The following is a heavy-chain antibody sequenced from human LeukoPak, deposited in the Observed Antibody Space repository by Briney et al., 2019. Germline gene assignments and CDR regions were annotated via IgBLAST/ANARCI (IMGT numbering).Heavy chain of an antibody. V-gene: IGHV4-39*01. CDR1: GGSISSNSFY. J-gene: IGHJ4*02. D-gene: IGHD5-18*01. Sequence: SETLSLTCTVSGGSISSNSFYWGWIRQPPGKGLGWIGSIYYSGSTYYNPSLKSRVTISVDTSKNQFSLKLSSVTVADTAVYYCARGLGVRYSYGTYYFDYWGQGTLVTVSS. CDR2: IYYSGST. CDR3: ARGLGVRYSYGTYYFDY.